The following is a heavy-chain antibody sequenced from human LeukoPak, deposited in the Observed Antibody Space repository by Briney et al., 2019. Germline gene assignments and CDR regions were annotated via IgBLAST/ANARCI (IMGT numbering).Heavy chain of an antibody. Sequence: SETLSLTCTVSGASIRSSTYTWGWIRQPPGKGLEWIATIDNRGSTYYNPSLESRVTIFADPSRNQLSLRLRSVTAADTAVYYCARPWGYRSSSFDYWGQGTLVTVSS. CDR1: GASIRSSTYT. J-gene: IGHJ4*02. D-gene: IGHD6-6*01. CDR3: ARPWGYRSSSFDY. CDR2: IDNRGST. V-gene: IGHV4-39*01.